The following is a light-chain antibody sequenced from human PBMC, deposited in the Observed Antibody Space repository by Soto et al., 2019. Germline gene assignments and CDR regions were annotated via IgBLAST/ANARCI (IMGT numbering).Light chain of an antibody. CDR3: QKYGSSPIT. CDR1: QTISSSL. J-gene: IGKJ5*01. CDR2: GAS. Sequence: EIVLTQSPGTLSLSPGERATLSCRAGQTISSSLLAWYQQKLGQAPRLLIYGASSRATGISDRFSGSGSGTDFTLTISRLEPEDFSVYYCQKYGSSPITFAQGPRLAIK. V-gene: IGKV3-20*01.